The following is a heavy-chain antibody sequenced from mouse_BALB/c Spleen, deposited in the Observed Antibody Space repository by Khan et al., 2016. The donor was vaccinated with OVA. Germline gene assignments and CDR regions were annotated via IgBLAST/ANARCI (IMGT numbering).Heavy chain of an antibody. CDR1: GYTFTAYD. V-gene: IGHV1S56*01. J-gene: IGHJ4*01. CDR3: AREGLRGVAMDY. D-gene: IGHD2-4*01. CDR2: IYPGDGST. Sequence: QVQLQQSGPELVKPGASVKISCKASGYTFTAYDINWVKQRPGQGLEWIGWIYPGDGSTQYNEDFKGKATLTADRSSNTAYMQLSSLTSDNSAVYFWAREGLRGVAMDYWGQGTTVSVSS.